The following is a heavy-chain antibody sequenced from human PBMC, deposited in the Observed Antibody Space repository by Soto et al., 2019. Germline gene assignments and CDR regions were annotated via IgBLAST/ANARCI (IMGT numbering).Heavy chain of an antibody. CDR2: ISYSGST. CDR1: GGSIRTSGYS. V-gene: IGHV4-39*07. J-gene: IGHJ4*02. D-gene: IGHD3-3*01. CDR3: ARGTLMIFGVAVNALDY. Sequence: SETLSLTCTVSGGSIRTSGYSWGWIRRPPGKGLEWIATISYSGSTNYSPSLKSRVTISADTSKNQFSLSLNDVTAADTAVYYCARGTLMIFGVAVNALDYWGQGSLVTVSS.